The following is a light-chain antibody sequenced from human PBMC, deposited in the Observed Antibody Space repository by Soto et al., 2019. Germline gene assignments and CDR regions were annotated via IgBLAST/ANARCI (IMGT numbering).Light chain of an antibody. CDR2: EVT. Sequence: QSVLTQPASVSGSPGQSITISCTGTSSDVGGYNYVSWYQQRPGKAPKFMIYEVTNRPSGVSNRFSGSKSGNTASLTISGLQAEDEADYYCASYTSRGTRVFGTGTELTVL. V-gene: IGLV2-14*01. CDR1: SSDVGGYNY. CDR3: ASYTSRGTRV. J-gene: IGLJ1*01.